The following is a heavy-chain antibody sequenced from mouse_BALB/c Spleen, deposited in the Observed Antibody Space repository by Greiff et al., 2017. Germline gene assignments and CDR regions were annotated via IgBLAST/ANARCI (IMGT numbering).Heavy chain of an antibody. V-gene: IGHV1-69*02. D-gene: IGHD2-4*01. CDR2: IYPSDSYT. Sequence: QVQLQQPGAELVRPGASVKLSCKASGYTFTSYWINWVKQRPGQGLEWIGNIYPSDSYTNYNQKFKDKATLTVDKSSSTAYMQLSSPTSEDSAVYYCTRSGYDYDVDYYAMDYWGQGTSVTVSS. J-gene: IGHJ4*01. CDR1: GYTFTSYW. CDR3: TRSGYDYDVDYYAMDY.